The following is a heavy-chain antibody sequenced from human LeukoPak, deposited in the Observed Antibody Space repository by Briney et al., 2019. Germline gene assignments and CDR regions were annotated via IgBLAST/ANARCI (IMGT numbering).Heavy chain of an antibody. Sequence: GGSLRLSCAGSGFTFSSYSMNWVRQAPGKGLEWVSSISSTSSYIYYADSVKGRFTISRDNAKNSLYLQMNSLRAEDTAVYYCARDPLKRAFDIWGQGTMVTVSS. CDR3: ARDPLKRAFDI. CDR2: ISSTSSYI. J-gene: IGHJ3*02. CDR1: GFTFSSYS. V-gene: IGHV3-21*01.